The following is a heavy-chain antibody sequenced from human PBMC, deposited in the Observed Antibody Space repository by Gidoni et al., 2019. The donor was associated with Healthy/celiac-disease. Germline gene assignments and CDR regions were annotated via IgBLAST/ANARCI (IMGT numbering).Heavy chain of an antibody. J-gene: IGHJ5*02. D-gene: IGHD2-21*02. CDR2: INHSGST. CDR1: GGSFSGYY. V-gene: IGHV4-34*01. CDR3: ARHWAVVTPRGWFDP. Sequence: QVQLQQWGAGLLKPSETLSLTCAVYGGSFSGYYCSWIRQPPGKGLEWIGEINHSGSTNYNPSLKSRVTISVDTSKNQFSLKLSSVTAADTAVYYCARHWAVVTPRGWFDPWGQGTLVTVSS.